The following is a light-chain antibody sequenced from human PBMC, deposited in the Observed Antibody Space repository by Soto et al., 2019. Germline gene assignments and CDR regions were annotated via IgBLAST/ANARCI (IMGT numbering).Light chain of an antibody. Sequence: EIVLTQSPATLSLSPGERATLSCRASQSVSSYLAWYQQKPGQAPRLLIYDASNRATGIPARFSGSGSGTDVVLMVGSLEPEDFAVYYCQQRSNWPLTFGGGTKVEIK. CDR2: DAS. CDR1: QSVSSY. J-gene: IGKJ4*01. CDR3: QQRSNWPLT. V-gene: IGKV3-11*01.